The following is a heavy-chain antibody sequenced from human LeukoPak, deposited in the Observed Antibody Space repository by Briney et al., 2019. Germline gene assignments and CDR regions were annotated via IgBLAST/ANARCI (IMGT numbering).Heavy chain of an antibody. CDR3: ARVFHRSSSFPFDY. V-gene: IGHV1-18*01. CDR1: GYTFTSYG. J-gene: IGHJ4*02. Sequence: ASVKVSCKASGYTFTSYGISWVRQAPGQGLEWMGWISAYNGNTNYAQKLRGRVTMTTDTSTSTAYMELRSLRSDDTAVYYCARVFHRSSSFPFDYWGQGTLVTVSS. D-gene: IGHD6-13*01. CDR2: ISAYNGNT.